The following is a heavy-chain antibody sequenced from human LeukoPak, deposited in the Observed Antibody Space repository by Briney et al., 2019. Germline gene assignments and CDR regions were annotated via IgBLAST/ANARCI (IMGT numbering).Heavy chain of an antibody. CDR3: ARVVPTYYYDSSGTAGMDV. CDR1: GGSISSYY. Sequence: PSETLSLTCTVSGGSISSYYWSWIRQPPGKGLEWIGYIYYSGSTNYNPSLKSRVTISVDTSKNQFSLKLSSVTAADTAVYYCARVVPTYYYDSSGTAGMDVWGQGTTVTVSS. V-gene: IGHV4-59*12. D-gene: IGHD3-22*01. J-gene: IGHJ6*02. CDR2: IYYSGST.